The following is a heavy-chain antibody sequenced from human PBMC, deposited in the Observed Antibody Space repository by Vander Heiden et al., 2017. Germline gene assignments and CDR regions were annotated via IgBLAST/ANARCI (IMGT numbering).Heavy chain of an antibody. CDR1: GGSISSYY. D-gene: IGHD3-22*01. J-gene: IGHJ4*02. CDR3: AGSSYYDSSGSWV. Sequence: QVQLQESDPGLMMPSEPLSLTCTGSGGSISSYYWSWIRQHAGKGLEWIGRIYTTGSTNYNPSLKSRVTMSGDTSKNQFSLKLSSVTAADTAVYYCAGSSYYDSSGSWVWGQGTLVTVSS. V-gene: IGHV4-4*07. CDR2: IYTTGST.